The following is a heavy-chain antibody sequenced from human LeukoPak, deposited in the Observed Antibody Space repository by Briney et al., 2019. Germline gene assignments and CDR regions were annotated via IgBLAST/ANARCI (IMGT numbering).Heavy chain of an antibody. V-gene: IGHV4-4*07. CDR1: GGSISSYY. Sequence: KSSETLSLTCTVSGGSISSYYWSWIRQPAGKGLEWIGRIYTSGSTNYNPSLKSRVTMSVDTSKNQFPLKLSSVTAADTAVYYCARDRFTMVRGVICGYYYYYYMDVWGKGTTVTVSS. CDR2: IYTSGST. CDR3: ARDRFTMVRGVICGYYYYYYMDV. J-gene: IGHJ6*03. D-gene: IGHD3-10*01.